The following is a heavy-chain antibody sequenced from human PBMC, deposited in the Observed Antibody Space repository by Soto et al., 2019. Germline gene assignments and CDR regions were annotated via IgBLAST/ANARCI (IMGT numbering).Heavy chain of an antibody. CDR2: IKSKTDGGTT. J-gene: IGHJ6*02. V-gene: IGHV3-15*01. D-gene: IGHD2-2*01. CDR1: GFTFSNAW. CDR3: TTSIVPAYYYGMDV. Sequence: GGSLRLSCAASGFTFSNAWMSWVRQAPGKGLEWVGRIKSKTDGGTTDYAAPVKGRFTISRDDSKNTLYLQMNSLKTGDTAVYYCTTSIVPAYYYGMDVWGQGTTVTVSS.